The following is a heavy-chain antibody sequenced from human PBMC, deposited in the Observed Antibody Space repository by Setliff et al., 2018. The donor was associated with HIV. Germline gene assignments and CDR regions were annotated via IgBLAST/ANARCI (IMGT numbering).Heavy chain of an antibody. Sequence: GSLRLSCAASGFTFSHAWMSWVRQLPGKGLEWVGRIYSKNDGGRRDYAAPVKGRFTISRDDSKNMLYLQMNSLKIEDAGVYYCATLSRGGFTSGWYYFDHWGQGAQVTSPQ. CDR2: IYSKNDGGRR. J-gene: IGHJ4*02. D-gene: IGHD6-19*01. CDR3: ATLSRGGFTSGWYYFDH. CDR1: GFTFSHAW. V-gene: IGHV3-15*01.